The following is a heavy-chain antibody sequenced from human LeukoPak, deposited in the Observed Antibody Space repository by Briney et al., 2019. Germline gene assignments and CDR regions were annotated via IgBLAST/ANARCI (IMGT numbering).Heavy chain of an antibody. J-gene: IGHJ4*02. CDR2: ISWNSGSI. D-gene: IGHD2-2*01. Sequence: PGRSLRLSCAASGFTFDDYAMHWVRQAPGKGLEWVSGISWNSGSIGYADSVKGRFTISRDNAENSLYLQMNSLRAEDMALYYCAKAGYCSSTSCYFDYWGQGTLVTVSS. CDR1: GFTFDDYA. CDR3: AKAGYCSSTSCYFDY. V-gene: IGHV3-9*03.